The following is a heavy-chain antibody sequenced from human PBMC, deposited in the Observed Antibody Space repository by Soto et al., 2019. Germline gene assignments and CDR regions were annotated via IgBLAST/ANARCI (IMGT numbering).Heavy chain of an antibody. D-gene: IGHD1-1*01. CDR1: GGSANYFY. Sequence: TLPLTYTGSGGSANYFYWSWMRQPPGKGLEWIGYIYYSGTTDYNPSLRSRVTISVDTSKHQLYLRMGYVNAAEKALSLCARWNEGMEVWGQGTTV. J-gene: IGHJ6*02. V-gene: IGHV4-59*08. CDR2: IYYSGTT. CDR3: ARWNEGMEV.